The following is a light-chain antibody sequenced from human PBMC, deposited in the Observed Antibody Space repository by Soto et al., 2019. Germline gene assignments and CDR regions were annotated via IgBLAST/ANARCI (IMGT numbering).Light chain of an antibody. Sequence: IQLTQSPSSLSASVGDRVTITCRASQGISSYLAWYQQKPGKAPKLLIYAASTLQRGGPARFSGSGSGTDVTLTSSSLQPEDFGAYYWQQLNSYPRTFGGGTKVESK. CDR2: AAS. CDR3: QQLNSYPRT. CDR1: QGISSY. V-gene: IGKV1-9*01. J-gene: IGKJ4*01.